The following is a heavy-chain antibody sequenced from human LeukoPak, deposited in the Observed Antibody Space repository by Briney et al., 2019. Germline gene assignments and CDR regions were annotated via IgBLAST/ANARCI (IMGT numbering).Heavy chain of an antibody. CDR1: GFTLSSYA. CDR3: AKVHDFWSGYYYYYMDV. D-gene: IGHD3-3*01. V-gene: IGHV3-23*01. Sequence: GGSLRLSCAASGFTLSSYAMSWVRQAPGKGLEWVSAISGSGGSTYYADSVKGRFTISRDNSKNTLYLQMNSLRAEDTAVYYCAKVHDFWSGYYYYYMDVWGKGTTVTVSS. J-gene: IGHJ6*03. CDR2: ISGSGGST.